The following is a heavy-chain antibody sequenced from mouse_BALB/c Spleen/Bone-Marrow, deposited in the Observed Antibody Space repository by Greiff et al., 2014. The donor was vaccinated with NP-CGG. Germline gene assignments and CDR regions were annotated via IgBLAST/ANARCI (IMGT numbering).Heavy chain of an antibody. V-gene: IGHV7-3*02. Sequence: EVHLVESGGGSVQPGGSLRLSCATSGLTFTDYYMSWVRQPPGKALEWLGFIRNKANGYTTEYSASVKGRFTISRDNSQRILYLQMNTLRAEDSATYYCARDENVGIYWYFDVWGAGTTVIVSS. CDR1: GLTFTDYY. CDR3: ARDENVGIYWYFDV. J-gene: IGHJ1*01. CDR2: IRNKANGYTT.